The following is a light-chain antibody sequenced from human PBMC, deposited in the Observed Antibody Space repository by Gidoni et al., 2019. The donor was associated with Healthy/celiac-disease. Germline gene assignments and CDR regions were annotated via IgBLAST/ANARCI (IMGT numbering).Light chain of an antibody. J-gene: IGKJ4*01. CDR1: QSVSSY. V-gene: IGKV3-11*01. CDR3: QQRSI. CDR2: DAS. Sequence: EIVLTQSPATLSLSPGERATLSCRASQSVSSYLAWYQQKPGQAPRLLIYDASNRATGIPARFSGRGSGTDFTLTISSLEPEDFAIYYCQQRSIFGGGTKVEIK.